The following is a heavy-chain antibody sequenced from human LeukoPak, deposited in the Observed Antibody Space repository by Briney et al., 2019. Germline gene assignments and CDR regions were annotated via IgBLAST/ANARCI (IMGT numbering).Heavy chain of an antibody. J-gene: IGHJ3*01. Sequence: GASVKVSCKASGYTFTGHYIHWVRQAPGQGLEWMGWINPNSGGTNYARNFQGRVTMTSDTSISTAYMELNRLTYDDTAVYYCAREGVGAATAVWGQGTMVTVSS. D-gene: IGHD6-13*01. CDR3: AREGVGAATAV. CDR2: INPNSGGT. V-gene: IGHV1-2*02. CDR1: GYTFTGHY.